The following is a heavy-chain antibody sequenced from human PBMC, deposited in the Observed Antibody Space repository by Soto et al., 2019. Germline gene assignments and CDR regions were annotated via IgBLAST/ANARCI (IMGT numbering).Heavy chain of an antibody. V-gene: IGHV4-4*02. CDR3: ARLVSGRAVKY. Sequence: PSETLSLTCTVSGVSITSTDWWTWVRQSPQKGLEWIGEVYHSGNTNSNPSLRSRVTMSVDKSKNEFSLRLSSVTAADTAVYYCARLVSGRAVKYWGQGTLVTVS. CDR2: VYHSGNT. D-gene: IGHD5-12*01. CDR1: GVSITSTDW. J-gene: IGHJ4*02.